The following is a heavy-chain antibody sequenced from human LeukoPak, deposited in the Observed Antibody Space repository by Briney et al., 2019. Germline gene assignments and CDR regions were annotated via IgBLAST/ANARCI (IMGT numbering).Heavy chain of an antibody. J-gene: IGHJ6*03. V-gene: IGHV4-39*07. CDR2: IYYSGST. CDR1: GGSISSSSYY. CDR3: AKVTTAGSYYMDV. D-gene: IGHD1-1*01. Sequence: PSETLSLTCTVSGGSISSSSYYWGWIRQPPGEGLEWIGSIYYSGSTYYNPSLKSRVTISVDTSKNQFSLKLSSVTAADTAVYYCAKVTTAGSYYMDVWGRGTTVTVSS.